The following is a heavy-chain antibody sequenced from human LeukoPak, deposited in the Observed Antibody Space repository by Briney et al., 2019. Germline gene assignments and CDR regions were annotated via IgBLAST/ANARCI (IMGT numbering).Heavy chain of an antibody. CDR3: ARATSRYYYYYGMDV. D-gene: IGHD2-21*01. V-gene: IGHV3-30*19. J-gene: IGHJ6*02. CDR1: GFTFSSYG. CDR2: ISYDGSNK. Sequence: GGSLRLSCAASGFTFSSYGMHWVRQAPGKGLEWVAVISYDGSNKYYADSVKGRFTISRDNSKNTLYLQMNSLRAEDTAVYYCARATSRYYYYYGMDVWGQGTTVTVSS.